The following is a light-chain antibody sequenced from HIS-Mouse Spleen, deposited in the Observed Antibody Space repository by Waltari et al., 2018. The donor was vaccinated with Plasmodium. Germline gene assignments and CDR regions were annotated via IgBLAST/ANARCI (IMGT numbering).Light chain of an antibody. Sequence: EIVFTQSPGTLSLSPGERATLSCRASQSVSSSYLAWYQQKPGQAPRLLIHGASSRATGIPDRFSGSGSGTDFTLTISRLEPEDFAVYYCQQYGSSPYTFGQGTKLEIK. J-gene: IGKJ2*01. CDR3: QQYGSSPYT. V-gene: IGKV3-20*01. CDR2: GAS. CDR1: QSVSSSY.